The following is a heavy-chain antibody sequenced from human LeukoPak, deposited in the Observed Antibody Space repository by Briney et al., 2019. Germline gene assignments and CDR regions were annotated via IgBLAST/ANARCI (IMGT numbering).Heavy chain of an antibody. CDR3: ARGLSPLLWFGVYSNWFDP. CDR1: GGSFSGYY. J-gene: IGHJ5*02. CDR2: INHSGST. Sequence: SETLSLTCAVNGGSFSGYYWSWIRQPPGKGLEWIGEINHSGSTNYNPSLKSRVTISVDTSKNQFSLKLSSVTAADTAVYYCARGLSPLLWFGVYSNWFDPWGQGTLVTVSS. D-gene: IGHD3-10*01. V-gene: IGHV4-34*01.